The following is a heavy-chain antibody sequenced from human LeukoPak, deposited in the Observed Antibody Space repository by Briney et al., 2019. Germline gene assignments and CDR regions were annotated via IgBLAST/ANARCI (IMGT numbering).Heavy chain of an antibody. CDR2: INHSGST. J-gene: IGHJ4*02. Sequence: SETLSLTCAVYGGSFSGYYWSWIRQPPGKGLEWIGEINHSGSTNYNPSLKSRVTISVDTSKNQFSLKLSSVTAADTAVYCCARAPYYGYYFDYWGQGTLVTVSS. CDR1: GGSFSGYY. D-gene: IGHD2/OR15-2a*01. V-gene: IGHV4-34*01. CDR3: ARAPYYGYYFDY.